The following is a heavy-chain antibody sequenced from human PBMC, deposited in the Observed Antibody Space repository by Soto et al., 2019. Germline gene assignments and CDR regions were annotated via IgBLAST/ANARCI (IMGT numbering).Heavy chain of an antibody. CDR3: ARRWELLDFYYYGMDV. D-gene: IGHD1-26*01. Sequence: QLQLQESGPGLVKPSETLSLTCTVSGGSISSSSYYWGWIRQPPGKGLEWIGSIYYSGSTYYNPSLKSRVTISVDTSKNQLSLKLSSVTAADTAVYYCARRWELLDFYYYGMDVWGQGTTVTVSS. V-gene: IGHV4-39*01. J-gene: IGHJ6*02. CDR1: GGSISSSSYY. CDR2: IYYSGST.